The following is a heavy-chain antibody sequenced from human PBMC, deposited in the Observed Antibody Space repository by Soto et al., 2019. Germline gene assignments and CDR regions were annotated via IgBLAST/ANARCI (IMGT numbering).Heavy chain of an antibody. CDR3: TTDCSGGSCYTGG. CDR2: IKSKTDGGTT. D-gene: IGHD2-15*01. Sequence: EVQLVESGGGLVKPGGSLRLSCAASGFTFSNAWMSWVRQAPGKGLEWVGRIKSKTDGGTTDYAAPVKGRFTISRDDSKHTLYLQMNSLKTEDTAVYYCTTDCSGGSCYTGGWGQGTLVTVSS. V-gene: IGHV3-15*01. CDR1: GFTFSNAW. J-gene: IGHJ4*02.